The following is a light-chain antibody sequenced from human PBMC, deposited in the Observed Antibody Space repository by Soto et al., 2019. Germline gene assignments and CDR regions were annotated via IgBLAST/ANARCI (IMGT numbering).Light chain of an antibody. J-gene: IGKJ5*01. V-gene: IGKV1-39*01. CDR2: AAS. CDR1: HSISRY. CDR3: QQRHSYPIT. Sequence: DFAMTQSPSTLSASVADRITITCRASHSISRYLNWYQQRQGKAPKILIYAASSLQSGVPSRFSGSGFGTEFNLTISSLQTEDFATYYCQQRHSYPITFGQGTRLEIK.